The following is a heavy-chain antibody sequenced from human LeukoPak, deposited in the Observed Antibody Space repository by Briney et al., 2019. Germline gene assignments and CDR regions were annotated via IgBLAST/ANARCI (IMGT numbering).Heavy chain of an antibody. Sequence: PGGSLRLSCAASGFTFDDYAMHWVRQAPGKGLEWVSLISWDGGSTYYADSVKGRFTISRDNSKNSLYLQMNSLRAEDTALYYCARGIGGYCSGGSCAYYYYYYMDVWGKGTTVTVSS. D-gene: IGHD2-15*01. CDR2: ISWDGGST. J-gene: IGHJ6*03. CDR1: GFTFDDYA. V-gene: IGHV3-43D*04. CDR3: ARGIGGYCSGGSCAYYYYYYMDV.